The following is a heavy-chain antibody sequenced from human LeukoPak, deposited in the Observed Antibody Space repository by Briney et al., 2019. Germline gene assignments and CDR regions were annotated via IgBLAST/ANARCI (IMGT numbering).Heavy chain of an antibody. V-gene: IGHV3-48*04. CDR3: ATEIIYVIGNYDSI. CDR2: ISSSGSTI. Sequence: GGSLRLSCAASGFTFSSYSMNWIRQAPGKGLEWVSYISSSGSTIYYADSVKGRFTISRDNAKNSLYLQMNSLRAEDTAVYYCATEIIYVIGNYDSIWGQGTMVTVSS. CDR1: GFTFSSYS. J-gene: IGHJ3*02. D-gene: IGHD3-22*01.